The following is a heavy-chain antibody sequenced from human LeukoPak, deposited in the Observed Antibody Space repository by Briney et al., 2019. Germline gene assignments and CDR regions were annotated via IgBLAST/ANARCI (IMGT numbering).Heavy chain of an antibody. CDR2: ISSSSSYI. Sequence: PGGSLRLSCAASGFTFGTYDMTWVRQAPGKGLEWVSSISSSSSYIYYADSVKGRFTISRDNAKNSLYLQMNSLRAEDTAVYYCARTIFGVVIGAFDIWGQGTMVTVSS. J-gene: IGHJ3*02. CDR3: ARTIFGVVIGAFDI. V-gene: IGHV3-21*01. CDR1: GFTFGTYD. D-gene: IGHD3-3*01.